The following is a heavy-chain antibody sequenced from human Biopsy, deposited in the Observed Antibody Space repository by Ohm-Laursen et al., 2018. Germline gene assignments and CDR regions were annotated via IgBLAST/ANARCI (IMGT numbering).Heavy chain of an antibody. Sequence: GTLSLTCTVSGDPIRPYYWNWIRQTPGKGLEWIGYIHYTGHIRINPSLNSRATISVDTSKDQFSLKLSSLTAADTAIYYCARNRVDVVKVTTIGWNFDLWGRGTLVTVS. D-gene: IGHD5-12*01. CDR2: IHYTGHI. V-gene: IGHV4-59*08. CDR1: GDPIRPYY. J-gene: IGHJ2*01. CDR3: ARNRVDVVKVTTIGWNFDL.